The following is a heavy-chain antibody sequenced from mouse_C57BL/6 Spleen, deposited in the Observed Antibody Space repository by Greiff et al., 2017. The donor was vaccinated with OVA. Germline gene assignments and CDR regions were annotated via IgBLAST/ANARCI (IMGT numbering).Heavy chain of an antibody. CDR1: GYTFTDYY. CDR2: INPNNGGT. CDR3: ARSRKSYAMDY. J-gene: IGHJ4*01. Sequence: EVQLQQSGPELVKPGASVKISCKASGYTFTDYYMNWVKQSHGKSLEWIGDINPNNGGTSYNQKFKGKATLTVDKSSSTADMELRSLTSEDSAVYYFARSRKSYAMDYWGQGTSVTVSS. V-gene: IGHV1-26*01.